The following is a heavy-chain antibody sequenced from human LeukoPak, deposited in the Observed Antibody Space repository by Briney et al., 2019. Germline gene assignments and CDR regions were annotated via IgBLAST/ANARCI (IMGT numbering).Heavy chain of an antibody. CDR3: ARAPLMVRGITPPFDH. Sequence: GGSLRLSCAASGFTFGNFWMHWVRQAPGKGLEWVSRINTEGTSTNYADSVKGRFTISRDNAKNTLYLQMNSLRAGDTSVYYCARAPLMVRGITPPFDHWGQGTLVTVYS. J-gene: IGHJ4*02. CDR1: GFTFGNFW. V-gene: IGHV3-74*01. CDR2: INTEGTST. D-gene: IGHD3-10*01.